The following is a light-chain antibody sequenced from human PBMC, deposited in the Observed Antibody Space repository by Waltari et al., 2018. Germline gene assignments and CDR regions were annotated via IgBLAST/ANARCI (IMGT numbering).Light chain of an antibody. CDR2: DVS. CDR3: SSYISSSTLEL. Sequence: QSALTQPASVSGSPGQSITISCTRTSSDVGAYHYVSWSQQHPGKAPKLMIFDVSIRPSGVSNRFSGSKSGNTASLTISGLQAEDEADYYCSSYISSSTLELFGGGTSLTVL. J-gene: IGLJ2*01. CDR1: SSDVGAYHY. V-gene: IGLV2-14*03.